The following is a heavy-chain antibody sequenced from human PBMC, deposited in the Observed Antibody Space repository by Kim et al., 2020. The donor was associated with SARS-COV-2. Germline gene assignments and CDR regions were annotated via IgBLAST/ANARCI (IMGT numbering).Heavy chain of an antibody. CDR3: ARGKIYDSSGYYILDY. V-gene: IGHV3-33*01. CDR2: IWYDGSNK. CDR1: GFTFSSYG. J-gene: IGHJ4*02. Sequence: GGSLRLSCAASGFTFSSYGMHWVRQAPGKGLEWVAVIWYDGSNKYYADSVKGRFTISRDNSKNTLYLQMNSLRAEDTAVYYCARGKIYDSSGYYILDYWGQGTLVTVSS. D-gene: IGHD3-22*01.